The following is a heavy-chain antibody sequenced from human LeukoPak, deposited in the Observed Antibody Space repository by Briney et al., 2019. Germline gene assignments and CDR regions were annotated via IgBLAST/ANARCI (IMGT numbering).Heavy chain of an antibody. D-gene: IGHD4-17*01. Sequence: ASVKVSCKASGYTFTSHDIHWVRQATGQGLEWMGWMNPNSGNTGYAQKFQGRVTMTRNTSISTAYMELSSLRSEDTAVYYCARDLYGDQNWFDPWGQGTLVTVSS. CDR2: MNPNSGNT. CDR1: GYTFTSHD. V-gene: IGHV1-8*01. CDR3: ARDLYGDQNWFDP. J-gene: IGHJ5*02.